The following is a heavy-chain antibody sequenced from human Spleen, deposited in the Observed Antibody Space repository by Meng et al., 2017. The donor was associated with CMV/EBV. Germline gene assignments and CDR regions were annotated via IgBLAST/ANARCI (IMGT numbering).Heavy chain of an antibody. V-gene: IGHV3-23*01. Sequence: GESLKISCAASGFDFSSYVMSWVRQAPGKGLEWVSSISGSGSNTNYADSVKGRFTISRDNSKNTLYLQMNSLRAEDTAVYYCARAAALTGSYGYYYYGMDVWGQGTTVTVSS. CDR2: ISGSGSNT. CDR3: ARAAALTGSYGYYYYGMDV. CDR1: GFDFSSYV. J-gene: IGHJ6*02. D-gene: IGHD3-10*01.